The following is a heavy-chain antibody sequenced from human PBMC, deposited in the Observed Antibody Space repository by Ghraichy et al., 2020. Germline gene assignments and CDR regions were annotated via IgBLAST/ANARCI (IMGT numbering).Heavy chain of an antibody. Sequence: LSLTCAASGFTFTLFSMSWVRQSPGKGLEWVSSIGGSGSPSFHADSVNGRFTISRDNSNNTLYLQMNSLRFDDTAIYYCAKQKGSGPAFDVWGPGTMVTVSS. J-gene: IGHJ3*01. V-gene: IGHV3-23*01. CDR1: GFTFTLFS. CDR2: IGGSGSPS. D-gene: IGHD2-15*01. CDR3: AKQKGSGPAFDV.